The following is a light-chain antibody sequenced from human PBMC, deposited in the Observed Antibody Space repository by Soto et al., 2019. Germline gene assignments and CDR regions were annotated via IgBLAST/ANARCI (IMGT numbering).Light chain of an antibody. CDR2: KAS. CDR3: QQSDLYWT. CDR1: QRLGYS. J-gene: IGKJ1*01. V-gene: IGKV1-5*03. Sequence: DIQMTQSPSTLSASAGDRVTITCRASQRLGYSLAWYQQKPGKAPKLLIYKASRLENGVPSRFSGSGSGTEFTLTINSLQPDDFATYYCQQSDLYWTFGQGTKVEIK.